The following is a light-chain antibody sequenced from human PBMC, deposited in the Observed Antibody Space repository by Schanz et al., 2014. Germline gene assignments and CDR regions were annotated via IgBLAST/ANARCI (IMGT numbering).Light chain of an antibody. CDR1: QSFSSD. J-gene: IGKJ1*01. CDR3: QQYGSSPRT. CDR2: GAS. Sequence: EVVLTQSPATLSLSPGERATLSCRASQSFSSDLAWYQQKPGQAPRLLIYGASSRATGIPGRFSGSGSGTDFTLTISRLEPEDFAVYYCQQYGSSPRTFGQGTKIEIK. V-gene: IGKV3-20*01.